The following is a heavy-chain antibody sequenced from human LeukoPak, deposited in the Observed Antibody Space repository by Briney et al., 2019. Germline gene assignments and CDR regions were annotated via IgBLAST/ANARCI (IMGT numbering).Heavy chain of an antibody. Sequence: PSETLSLTCTVSGGSISSGGYYWSWIRQPPGKGLEWIGYIYHSGSTYYNPSPKSRVTISVDRSKNQFSLKLSSVTAADTAVYYCARDSSSWTPLDYWGQGTLVTVSS. CDR3: ARDSSSWTPLDY. V-gene: IGHV4-30-2*01. D-gene: IGHD6-13*01. CDR2: IYHSGST. CDR1: GGSISSGGYY. J-gene: IGHJ4*02.